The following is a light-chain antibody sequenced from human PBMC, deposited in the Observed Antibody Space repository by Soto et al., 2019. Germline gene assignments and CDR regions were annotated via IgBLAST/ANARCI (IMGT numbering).Light chain of an antibody. CDR3: SSYTTSNTRQIV. J-gene: IGLJ1*01. CDR1: SSDVGGYNY. V-gene: IGLV2-14*03. Sequence: QSALTQPASVSGSPGQSTTISCTGTSSDVGGYNYVSWYQHHPGKAPKLIIYDVSNRPSGVSIRFSGSKSDNTASLTISGLQPEDEADYHCSSYTTSNTRQIVFGTGTKLTVL. CDR2: DVS.